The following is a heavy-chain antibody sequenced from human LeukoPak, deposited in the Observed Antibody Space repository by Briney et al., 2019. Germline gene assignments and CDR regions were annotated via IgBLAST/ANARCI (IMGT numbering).Heavy chain of an antibody. J-gene: IGHJ4*02. V-gene: IGHV3-33*06. CDR2: IWYDGSNK. Sequence: GRSLRLSCAASGFTFSSYGMHWVRQAPGKGLEGVAVIWYDGSNKYCADSVKGRFTISRDNSKNTLYLQMNSLRAEDTAVYYCAKGIYSGYDSPLDYWGQGTLVTVSS. D-gene: IGHD5-12*01. CDR3: AKGIYSGYDSPLDY. CDR1: GFTFSSYG.